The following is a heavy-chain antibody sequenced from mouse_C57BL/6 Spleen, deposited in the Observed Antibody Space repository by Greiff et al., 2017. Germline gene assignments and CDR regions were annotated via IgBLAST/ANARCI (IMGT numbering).Heavy chain of an antibody. Sequence: VQRVESGAELVRPGASVTLSCKASGYTFTDYEMHWVKQTPVHGLEWIGAIDPETGGTAYNQKFKGKAILTADKSSSTAYMELRSLTSEDSAVYYCTRCDGYLFAYWGQGTLVTVSA. CDR1: GYTFTDYE. V-gene: IGHV1-15*01. J-gene: IGHJ3*01. D-gene: IGHD2-3*01. CDR2: IDPETGGT. CDR3: TRCDGYLFAY.